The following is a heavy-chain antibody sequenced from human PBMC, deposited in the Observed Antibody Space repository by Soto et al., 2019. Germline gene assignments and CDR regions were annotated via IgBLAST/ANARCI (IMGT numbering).Heavy chain of an antibody. V-gene: IGHV3-21*06. CDR1: GFTFTRYS. CDR2: ISSTTNYI. J-gene: IGHJ4*02. CDR3: ARESEDLTSNFDY. Sequence: LRLSCAASGFTFTRYSMNWVRQAPGKGLEWVSSISSTTNYIYYGDSVKGRFTISRDNAKNSLYLEMNSLRAEDTAVYYCARESEDLTSNFDYWGQGTLVTVSS.